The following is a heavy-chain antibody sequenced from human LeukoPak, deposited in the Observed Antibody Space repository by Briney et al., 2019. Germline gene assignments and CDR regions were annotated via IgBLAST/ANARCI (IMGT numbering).Heavy chain of an antibody. Sequence: GGSLRLSCAASGFTFSSYGMHWVRQAPGKGLEWVAVISYDGSNKYYADSVKGRFTISRDNSKNTLYLQMNSLRAEDTAVYYCAKGWQWLVNPYYYGMDVWGQGTTVTVSS. CDR2: ISYDGSNK. J-gene: IGHJ6*02. CDR3: AKGWQWLVNPYYYGMDV. CDR1: GFTFSSYG. V-gene: IGHV3-30*18. D-gene: IGHD6-19*01.